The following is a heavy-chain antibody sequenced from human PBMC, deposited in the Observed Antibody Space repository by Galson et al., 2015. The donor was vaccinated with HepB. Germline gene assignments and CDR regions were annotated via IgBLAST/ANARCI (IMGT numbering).Heavy chain of an antibody. D-gene: IGHD6-19*01. CDR3: ARHSSGWQGVWWFDP. CDR1: GGSISSYY. Sequence: ETLSLTCTVSGGSISSYYWSWIRQPPGKGLEWIGYIYYSGSTNYNPSLKSRVTISVDTSKNQFSLKLSSVTAADTAVYYCARHSSGWQGVWWFDPWGQGTLVTVSS. J-gene: IGHJ5*02. CDR2: IYYSGST. V-gene: IGHV4-59*08.